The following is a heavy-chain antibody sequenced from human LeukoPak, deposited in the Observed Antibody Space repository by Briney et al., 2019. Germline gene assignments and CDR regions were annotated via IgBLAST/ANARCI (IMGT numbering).Heavy chain of an antibody. V-gene: IGHV3-74*01. CDR3: ARLMSVAAAWFDP. Sequence: GGSLRLSCAASGFSFSSYWMHWVRQTPGRGLMWVSRINSDGSSTTYADSVKGRFTISRDNAKNTLYLQMNSLRAEDTAVYYCARLMSVAAAWFDPWGQGTLVTVSS. CDR2: INSDGSST. J-gene: IGHJ5*02. CDR1: GFSFSSYW. D-gene: IGHD6-13*01.